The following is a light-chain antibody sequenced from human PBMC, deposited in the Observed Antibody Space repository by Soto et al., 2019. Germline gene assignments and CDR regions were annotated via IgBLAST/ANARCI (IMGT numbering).Light chain of an antibody. J-gene: IGKJ1*01. Sequence: ELVMTQSPATLSVSPGERATLSCRASQSVSSNLAWYQQKPDQAPRLLIYGASTRATGIPARFSGSGSGTEFTLTISSLQSEDFAVYYCQQYNNRPPRTFGQGTKVEIK. CDR1: QSVSSN. CDR3: QQYNNRPPRT. CDR2: GAS. V-gene: IGKV3-15*01.